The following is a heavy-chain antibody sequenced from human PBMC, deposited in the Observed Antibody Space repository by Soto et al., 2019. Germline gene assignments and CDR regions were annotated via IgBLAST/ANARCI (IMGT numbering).Heavy chain of an antibody. D-gene: IGHD6-13*01. CDR3: AREWEAGTFDY. Sequence: SETLSLTCTVSGGSISSYYWSWIRQPPGKGLEWIGYIYYSGSTNYNPSLKSRVTISVDTSKNQFSLKLSSVTAADTAVYYCAREWEAGTFDYWGQGTLVTVSS. J-gene: IGHJ4*02. CDR2: IYYSGST. V-gene: IGHV4-59*12. CDR1: GGSISSYY.